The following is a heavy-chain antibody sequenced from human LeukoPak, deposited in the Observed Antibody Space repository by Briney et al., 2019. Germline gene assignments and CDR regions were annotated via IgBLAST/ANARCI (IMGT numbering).Heavy chain of an antibody. V-gene: IGHV3-15*01. J-gene: IGHJ6*03. CDR3: AKVEVENYYYYYMDV. CDR2: IKSKTDGGTI. CDR1: GFTVSSAW. D-gene: IGHD2-15*01. Sequence: PGGSLRLSCAASGFTVSSAWMNWVRQTPGTGLEWVGLIKSKTDGGTIDYAAPVKGRFTISRDDLSNTLYLQMNSLRAEDTAVYYCAKVEVENYYYYYMDVWGKGTTVTISS.